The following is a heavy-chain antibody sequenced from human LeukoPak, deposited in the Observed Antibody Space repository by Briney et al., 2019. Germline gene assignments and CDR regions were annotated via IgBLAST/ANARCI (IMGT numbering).Heavy chain of an antibody. CDR1: GYTFTSYD. Sequence: ASVKVSCKASGYTFTSYDINWVRQATGQGLEWMGWMNPNSGNTGYAQKFQGRVTMTRDTSISTAYMELSSLRSEDTAVYYCARDRLAAAGRGPIQHWGQGTLVTVSS. D-gene: IGHD6-13*01. J-gene: IGHJ1*01. V-gene: IGHV1-8*01. CDR2: MNPNSGNT. CDR3: ARDRLAAAGRGPIQH.